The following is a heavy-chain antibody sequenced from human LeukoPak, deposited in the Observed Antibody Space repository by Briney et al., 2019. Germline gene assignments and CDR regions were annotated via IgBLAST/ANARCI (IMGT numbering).Heavy chain of an antibody. CDR1: GGSISSSSYY. D-gene: IGHD3-22*01. Sequence: ETLSLTCTVSGGSISSSSYYWGWIRQPPGKGLEWVSVIYSGGSTYYADSVKGRFTISRDNSKNTLYLQMNSLRAEDTAVYYCARAEYYYDSSGYPLDYWGQGTLVTVSS. CDR2: IYSGGST. CDR3: ARAEYYYDSSGYPLDY. V-gene: IGHV3-66*01. J-gene: IGHJ4*02.